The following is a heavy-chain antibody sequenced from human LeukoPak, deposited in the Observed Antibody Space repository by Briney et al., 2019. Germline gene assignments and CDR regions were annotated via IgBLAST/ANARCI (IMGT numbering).Heavy chain of an antibody. CDR1: GFTFSSYA. CDR3: ARDYYDSSGYLDY. V-gene: IGHV3-30-3*01. Sequence: GGSLRLSCAASGFTFSSYAMHWVRQAPGKGLEWVAVISYDGSNKCYADSVKGRFTISRDNSKNTLYLQMNSLRAEDTAVYYCARDYYDSSGYLDYWGQGTLVTVSS. CDR2: ISYDGSNK. D-gene: IGHD3-22*01. J-gene: IGHJ4*02.